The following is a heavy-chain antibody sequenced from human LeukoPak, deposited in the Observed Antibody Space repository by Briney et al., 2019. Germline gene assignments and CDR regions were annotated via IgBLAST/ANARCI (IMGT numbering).Heavy chain of an antibody. CDR3: ARGRWRLVQGSDFDY. D-gene: IGHD6-19*01. CDR1: GFTFSSYG. Sequence: GRSLRLSCAASGFTFSSYGMHWVRQAPGKGLEWVAFISYDGSNKYYADSVKGRFTISRDNSKNTLYVQMNSLRAEDTAVYYCARGRWRLVQGSDFDYWGQGTLVTVSS. V-gene: IGHV3-30*03. CDR2: ISYDGSNK. J-gene: IGHJ4*02.